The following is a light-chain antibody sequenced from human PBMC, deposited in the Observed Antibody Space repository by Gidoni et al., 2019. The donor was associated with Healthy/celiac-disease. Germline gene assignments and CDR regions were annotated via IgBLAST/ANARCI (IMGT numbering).Light chain of an antibody. Sequence: IQMTQSPSTLSASVGDRVTITSRASQSISSWLAWYQQKPGKAPKLLIYKASSLESGVPSRFSGSGSGTEFTLTISSLQPDDVATYYCQQYNSYPLTFGEGTRVEIK. CDR2: KAS. V-gene: IGKV1-5*03. CDR1: QSISSW. J-gene: IGKJ5*01. CDR3: QQYNSYPLT.